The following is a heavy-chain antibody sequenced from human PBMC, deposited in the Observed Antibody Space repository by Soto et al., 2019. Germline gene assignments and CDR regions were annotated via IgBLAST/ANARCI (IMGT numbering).Heavy chain of an antibody. J-gene: IGHJ4*02. D-gene: IGHD3-9*01. V-gene: IGHV3-48*02. Sequence: EVQLVESGGGVVQPGGSLRLSCAASGLTFSRYSMNWVRQAPGKGLEWVSYISSSSSTIYYADSVKGRFTISRDNAKNSLELQRNSLRDEDTAVYYCARETDIWTCPGHVDYWGQGTLVTVSS. CDR1: GLTFSRYS. CDR2: ISSSSSTI. CDR3: ARETDIWTCPGHVDY.